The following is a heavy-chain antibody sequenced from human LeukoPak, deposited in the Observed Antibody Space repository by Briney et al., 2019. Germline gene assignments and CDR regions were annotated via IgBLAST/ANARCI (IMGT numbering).Heavy chain of an antibody. D-gene: IGHD3-10*01. CDR2: IYYSGST. Sequence: PSETLSLTCTVSGGSISSSNYHWGWIRQPPGKGLEWIGSIYYSGSTYYNPSLKSRITISVDRSKNQFSLKLISMTAADTAVYYCARLSYDSGTYYSAYYSYSMDVWGKGTTVTISS. V-gene: IGHV4-39*01. J-gene: IGHJ6*03. CDR3: ARLSYDSGTYYSAYYSYSMDV. CDR1: GGSISSSNYH.